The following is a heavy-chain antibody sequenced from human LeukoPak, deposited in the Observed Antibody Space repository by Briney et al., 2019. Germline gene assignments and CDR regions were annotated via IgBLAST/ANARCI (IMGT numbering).Heavy chain of an antibody. J-gene: IGHJ4*02. CDR1: GFTFKNAW. CDR3: ARVAFRGYTYGSIDY. CDR2: IKQDGSEK. V-gene: IGHV3-7*05. D-gene: IGHD5-18*01. Sequence: GGSLRLSCAASGFTFKNAWMSWVRQTPGKGLEWVANIKQDGSEKYYVDSVKGRFTISKDNADNSVYLQMNSLRAEDTAVYYCARVAFRGYTYGSIDYWGQGTLVTVSS.